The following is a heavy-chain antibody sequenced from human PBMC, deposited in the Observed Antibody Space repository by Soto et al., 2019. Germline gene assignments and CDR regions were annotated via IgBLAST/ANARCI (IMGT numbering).Heavy chain of an antibody. Sequence: QVQLVQSGAEVKKPGASVKVSCKASGYTFTSYDINWVRQATGQGLEWMGWMNPNSGNTGNAQNFQGRVTMSRNASISTAYMELSSLRSEDPAVYYCARSTNDYGDRHWGQGPLVTLSS. CDR1: GYTFTSYD. J-gene: IGHJ1*01. V-gene: IGHV1-8*01. CDR2: MNPNSGNT. CDR3: ARSTNDYGDRH. D-gene: IGHD4-17*01.